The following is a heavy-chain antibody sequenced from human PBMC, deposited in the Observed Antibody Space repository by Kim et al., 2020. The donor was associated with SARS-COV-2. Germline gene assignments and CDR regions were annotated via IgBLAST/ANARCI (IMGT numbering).Heavy chain of an antibody. CDR3: ARFGSNSPNNWFDP. J-gene: IGHJ5*02. CDR1: GGSFSSYY. CDR2: IYTSGST. Sequence: SETLSLTCSVSGGSFSSYYWSWIRQPAGKGLEWIGRIYTSGSTNYNPSLKSRVTMSVDTSKNQFSLKLSSVTAVDTAVYYCARFGSNSPNNWFDPWGQGTLVTVSS. V-gene: IGHV4-4*07. D-gene: IGHD6-6*01.